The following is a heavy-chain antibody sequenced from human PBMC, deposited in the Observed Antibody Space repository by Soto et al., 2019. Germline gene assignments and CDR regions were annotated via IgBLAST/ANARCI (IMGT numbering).Heavy chain of an antibody. V-gene: IGHV3-7*01. Sequence: QLAESGGGLVQPGGSLRLSCTASGFTFSNYWMTWVRQVPGKGLEWVANIKQDGSEQTYAPSVRGRFTISRDNAKNSLYLQMNSLRDDDAAVYYCAREVDEERQRQYYYRGRDVWGQGTTVTVSS. CDR3: AREVDEERQRQYYYRGRDV. CDR2: IKQDGSEQ. J-gene: IGHJ6*02. CDR1: GFTFSNYW. D-gene: IGHD1-1*01.